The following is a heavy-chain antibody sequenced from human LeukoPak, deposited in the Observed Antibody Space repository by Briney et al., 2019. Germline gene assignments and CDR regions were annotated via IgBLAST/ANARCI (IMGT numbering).Heavy chain of an antibody. CDR3: AKDPPYYYDSSGYGGGAFDI. V-gene: IGHV3-23*01. CDR2: ISGSSGNT. D-gene: IGHD3-22*01. J-gene: IGHJ3*02. CDR1: GGSFSGYY. Sequence: ETLSLTCAVYGGSFSGYYWSWVRQAPGKGLEWVSAISGSSGNTYYADSVKGRFTISRDNSKNTLYVQMNSLRAEDTAVYYCAKDPPYYYDSSGYGGGAFDIWGQGTMVTVSS.